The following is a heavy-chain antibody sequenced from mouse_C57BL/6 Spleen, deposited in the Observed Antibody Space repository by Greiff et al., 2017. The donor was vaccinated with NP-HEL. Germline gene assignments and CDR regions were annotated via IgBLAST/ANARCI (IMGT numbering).Heavy chain of an antibody. V-gene: IGHV1-52*01. J-gene: IGHJ4*01. CDR3: AREGYYYGSSLRAMDY. Sequence: VQLQQPGAELVRPGSSVKLSCKASGYTFTSYWMHWVKQRPIQGLEWIGNIDPSDSETHYNQKFKDKATLTVDKSSSTAYMQLSSLTSEDSAVYYCAREGYYYGSSLRAMDYWGQGTSVTVSS. CDR1: GYTFTSYW. D-gene: IGHD1-1*01. CDR2: IDPSDSET.